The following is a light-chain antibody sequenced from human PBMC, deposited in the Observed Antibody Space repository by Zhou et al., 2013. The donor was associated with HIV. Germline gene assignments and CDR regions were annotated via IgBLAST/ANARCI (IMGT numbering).Light chain of an antibody. J-gene: IGKJ1*01. CDR3: QKYNTAPWT. V-gene: IGKV1-27*01. CDR1: QGISNY. Sequence: DIQMTQSPSSLSASVGDRVTITCRASQGISNYLAWYQQKPGKVPKLLIYAASTLQSGVPSRFSGSASGTDFTLTISRLEPEDVATYYCQKYNTAPWTFGQGTKVEMK. CDR2: AAS.